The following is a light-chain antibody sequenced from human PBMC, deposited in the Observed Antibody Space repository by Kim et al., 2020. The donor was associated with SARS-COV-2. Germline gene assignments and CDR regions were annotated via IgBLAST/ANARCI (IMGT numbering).Light chain of an antibody. CDR1: QSVGSN. CDR3: QQYDKWTPYT. J-gene: IGKJ2*01. Sequence: EIVMTQSPATLSVSPGERATLSCRASQSVGSNLAWYQQIPGQAPRLLIYGASTRATDIPARFSGSGSGTEFTLIISGLQSEDFAVYYCQQYDKWTPYTFGQGTKLEI. CDR2: GAS. V-gene: IGKV3-15*01.